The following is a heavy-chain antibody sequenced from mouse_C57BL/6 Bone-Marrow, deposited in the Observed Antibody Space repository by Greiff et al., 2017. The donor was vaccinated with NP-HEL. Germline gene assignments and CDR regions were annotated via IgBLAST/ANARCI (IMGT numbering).Heavy chain of an antibody. Sequence: EVKLQESGPGLVKPSQSLSLTCSVTGYSITSGYYWNWIRQFPGNKLEWMGYISYDGSNNYNPSLKNRISITRDTSKNQFFLKLNSVTTEDTATYYCARDGTTVVAHYYAMDYWGQGTSVTVSS. CDR2: ISYDGSN. J-gene: IGHJ4*01. D-gene: IGHD1-1*01. CDR1: GYSITSGYY. CDR3: ARDGTTVVAHYYAMDY. V-gene: IGHV3-6*01.